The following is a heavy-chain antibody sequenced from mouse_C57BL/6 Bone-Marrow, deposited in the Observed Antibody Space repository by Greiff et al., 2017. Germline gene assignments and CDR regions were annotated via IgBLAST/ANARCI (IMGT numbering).Heavy chain of an antibody. CDR3: ARDDSNYFDAMDY. CDR1: GYTFTSYW. Sequence: QVQLQQPGAELVMPGASVKLSCKASGYTFTSYWMHWVKQRPGQGLEWIGEIDPSDSYTTYNQKFKGKSTLTVDKSASTAYMQLSSLTSEDAAVYYCARDDSNYFDAMDYWGQGTSVTVSS. J-gene: IGHJ4*01. D-gene: IGHD2-5*01. V-gene: IGHV1-69*01. CDR2: IDPSDSYT.